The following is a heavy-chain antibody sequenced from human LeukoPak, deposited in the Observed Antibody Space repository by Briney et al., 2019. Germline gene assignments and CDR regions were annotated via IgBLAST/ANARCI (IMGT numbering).Heavy chain of an antibody. V-gene: IGHV7-4-1*02. D-gene: IGHD3-22*01. J-gene: IGHJ4*02. Sequence: GASVKVSCKASGYTFTNYAMNLVRQAPGQGLEWMGWINTNSGNPTYAQGLTGRFVFSLDTSVSTAYLQISSLKAEDTAVYYCARDYYDDTSDYGSYYFDYWGQGTLVTVSS. CDR1: GYTFTNYA. CDR3: ARDYYDDTSDYGSYYFDY. CDR2: INTNSGNP.